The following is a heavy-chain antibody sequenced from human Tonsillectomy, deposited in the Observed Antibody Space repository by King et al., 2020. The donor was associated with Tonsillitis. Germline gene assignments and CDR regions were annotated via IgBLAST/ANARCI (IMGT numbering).Heavy chain of an antibody. CDR3: ARIKADYYDSSGYYGPDAFDI. CDR2: IYHSGST. Sequence: VQLQESGPGLVKPSETLSLTCAVSGYSISSGYYWGWIRQPPGKGLEWLGSIYHSGSTYYNPSLKSRVTISVDTSNNQFSLKLSSVTAADTAVYYCARIKADYYDSSGYYGPDAFDIWGQGTMVTVSS. D-gene: IGHD3-22*01. J-gene: IGHJ3*02. V-gene: IGHV4-38-2*01. CDR1: GYSISSGYY.